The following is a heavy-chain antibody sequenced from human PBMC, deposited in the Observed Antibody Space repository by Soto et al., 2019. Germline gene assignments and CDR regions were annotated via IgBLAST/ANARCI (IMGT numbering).Heavy chain of an antibody. CDR1: GYTFTGYY. V-gene: IGHV1-2*04. D-gene: IGHD3-3*01. J-gene: IGHJ6*02. CDR3: ARGSTDSPRYDFWSGYYWGPLGYGMDV. Sequence: GASVKVSCKASGYTFTGYYMHWVRQAPGQGLEWMGWINPNSGGTNYAQKFKGWVTMTRDTSISTAYMELSRLSSDDTAVYYCARGSTDSPRYDFWSGYYWGPLGYGMDVWGQGTTVTVS. CDR2: INPNSGGT.